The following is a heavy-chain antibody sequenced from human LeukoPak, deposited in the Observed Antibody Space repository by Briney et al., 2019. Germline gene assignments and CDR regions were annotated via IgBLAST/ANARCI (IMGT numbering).Heavy chain of an antibody. Sequence: SETLSLTCAVYGGSFSGYYWSWIRQPPGKGLEWIGEINHSGSTNYNPSLKSRVTISVDTSKNQFSLKLSSVTAADTAVYYCARDVGYYDFWSGYFNGDYYYYMDVWGKGTTVTVSS. D-gene: IGHD3-3*01. V-gene: IGHV4-34*01. CDR1: GGSFSGYY. CDR3: ARDVGYYDFWSGYFNGDYYYYMDV. CDR2: INHSGST. J-gene: IGHJ6*03.